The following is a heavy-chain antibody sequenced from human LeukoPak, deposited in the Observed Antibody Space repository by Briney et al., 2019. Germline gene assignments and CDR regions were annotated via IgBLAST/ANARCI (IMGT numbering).Heavy chain of an antibody. CDR1: GFTFSSYW. CDR3: ARDHEPSYYYGSGSHNWFDP. J-gene: IGHJ5*02. D-gene: IGHD3-10*01. CDR2: IKEDGGEI. V-gene: IGHV3-7*03. Sequence: GGSLRLSCAASGFTFSSYWMSWVRQAPGKGLEWVANIKEDGGEIHFVDSMKGRFTISRDNAKNSLYLQMNSLRGDDTAVYYCARDHEPSYYYGSGSHNWFDPWGQGTLVTVSS.